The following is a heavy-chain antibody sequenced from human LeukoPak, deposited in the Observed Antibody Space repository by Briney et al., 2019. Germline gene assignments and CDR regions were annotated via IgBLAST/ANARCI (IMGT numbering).Heavy chain of an antibody. CDR3: TRGYSYALYFDY. J-gene: IGHJ4*02. V-gene: IGHV3-49*03. CDR2: IRSKAYGGTT. Sequence: GGSLRLSFTASGFTFGDYAMSWFRQAPGKGLEWVGFIRSKAYGGTTEYAASVKGRFTISRDDSESIAYLQMNSLKTEDTAVYYCTRGYSYALYFDYWGQGTLVTVSS. D-gene: IGHD5-18*01. CDR1: GFTFGDYA.